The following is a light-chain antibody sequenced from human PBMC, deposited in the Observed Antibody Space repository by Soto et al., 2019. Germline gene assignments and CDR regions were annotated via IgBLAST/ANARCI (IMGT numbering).Light chain of an antibody. J-gene: IGLJ1*01. CDR2: EVN. CDR1: RSDVGGYDY. V-gene: IGLV2-8*01. CDR3: SSYVDTNSFI. Sequence: QSVLTQPPSASGSLGQSVTISCTGTRSDVGGYDYVSWYQQHPGKGPKVLIYEVNKRPSGVPDRFSGSKSGNTASLTVSGPQPEDEADYYCSSYVDTNSFIFGTGTKVTVL.